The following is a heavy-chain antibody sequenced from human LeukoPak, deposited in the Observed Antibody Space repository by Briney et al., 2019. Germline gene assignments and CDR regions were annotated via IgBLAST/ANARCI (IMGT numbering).Heavy chain of an antibody. J-gene: IGHJ5*02. CDR1: GYSFTSYW. CDR3: ARTSKDIVLMGYAAYNWFDP. Sequence: GESLKISCKGSGYSFTSYWIGWVRQMPGKGLEWMGIIYPGDSDTSYSPSFQGQVTISADKSISTAYLQWSRLKASDTAMYYCARTSKDIVLMGYAAYNWFDPWGEGTLVTVSS. D-gene: IGHD2-8*01. V-gene: IGHV5-51*01. CDR2: IYPGDSDT.